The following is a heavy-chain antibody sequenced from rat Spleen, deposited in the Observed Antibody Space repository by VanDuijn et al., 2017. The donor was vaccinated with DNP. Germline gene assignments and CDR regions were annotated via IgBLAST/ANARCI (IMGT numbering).Heavy chain of an antibody. CDR3: MVSTFAY. CDR1: GFSLTSYG. CDR2: IWGDGST. D-gene: IGHD1-12*03. Sequence: QVQMKETGPGLVQTTQTLSVTCTVSGFSLTSYGVHWVRQAPGKGLEWMGIIWGDGSTTYNSDLKSRLSISRDTSKSQVFLKMNTLQTDDTAVYYCMVSTFAYWGQGTLVTVSS. V-gene: IGHV2-77*01. J-gene: IGHJ3*01.